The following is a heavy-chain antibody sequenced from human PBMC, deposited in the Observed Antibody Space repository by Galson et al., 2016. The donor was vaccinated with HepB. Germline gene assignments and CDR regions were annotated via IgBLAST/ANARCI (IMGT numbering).Heavy chain of an antibody. CDR3: TRVNFGVIYGMDV. V-gene: IGHV1-2*07. Sequence: SVKVSCKASGYSFSGYYIHWVRLAPGQGLEWMGWINPNSGGTYYTDKFQGRVTMTRDTSINTAYMELLSLTSDDAAMYYRTRVNFGVIYGMDVWGQGTLVLVSS. CDR1: GYSFSGYY. D-gene: IGHD3-10*01. J-gene: IGHJ6*02. CDR2: INPNSGGT.